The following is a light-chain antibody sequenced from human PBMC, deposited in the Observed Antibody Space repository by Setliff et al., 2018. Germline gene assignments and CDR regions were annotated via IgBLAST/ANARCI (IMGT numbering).Light chain of an antibody. J-gene: IGLJ1*01. V-gene: IGLV2-8*01. CDR1: NSDVGGYSY. Sequence: QSVLAQPPSASGSPGQSVTISCTGTNSDVGGYSYVSWYQQRPGKAPKLLIYEVSERPSGVPDRFSGSKSGNTASLTVSGLQAEDEADYYCSSYGGDNNLVFGTGTKVTVL. CDR3: SSYGGDNNLV. CDR2: EVS.